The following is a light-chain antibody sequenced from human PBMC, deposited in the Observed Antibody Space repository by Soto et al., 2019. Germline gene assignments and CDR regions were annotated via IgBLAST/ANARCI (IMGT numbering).Light chain of an antibody. J-gene: IGLJ3*02. V-gene: IGLV2-14*01. CDR3: YSYTSSSTWV. Sequence: QSALTQPASVSGSPGQSITISCTGTSSDVGGYNYVCWYQQHPGKAPKLMIYEVSNRPSGVSNRFSGSKSDNTASLTISGLQAEDEADYYCYSYTSSSTWVFGGGTKVTVL. CDR2: EVS. CDR1: SSDVGGYNY.